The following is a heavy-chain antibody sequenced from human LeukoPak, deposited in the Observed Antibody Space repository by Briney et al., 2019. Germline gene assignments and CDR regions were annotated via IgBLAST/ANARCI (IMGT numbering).Heavy chain of an antibody. D-gene: IGHD6-19*01. CDR1: GGSISYYY. CDR3: ARDPHLRTGYSSGWYPYYYYGMDV. J-gene: IGHJ6*02. Sequence: PSETLSLTCTVSGGSISYYYWSWIRQPPGKGLEWIGYIYYSGSTNYNPSLKSRVTMTRDTSTSTVYMELSSLRSEDTAVYYCARDPHLRTGYSSGWYPYYYYGMDVWGQGTTVTVSS. V-gene: IGHV4-59*01. CDR2: IYYSGST.